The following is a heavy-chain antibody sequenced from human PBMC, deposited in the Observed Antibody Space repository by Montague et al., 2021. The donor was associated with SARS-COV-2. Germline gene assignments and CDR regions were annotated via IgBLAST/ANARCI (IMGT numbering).Heavy chain of an antibody. J-gene: IGHJ6*02. V-gene: IGHV2-70*01. CDR1: GFSLSTSGMC. CDR2: IGWDDDK. D-gene: IGHD4-17*01. CDR3: ARMTTVTYPYYYYYGMDV. Sequence: PALVTPTQTLTLTCTFSGFSLSTSGMCVSWIRQPPGKALEWLALIGWDDDKYYSTSLKTRLTISKDTSKNQVVLTMTNMDPVDTATYYCARMTTVTYPYYYYYGMDVWGQGTTVTVSS.